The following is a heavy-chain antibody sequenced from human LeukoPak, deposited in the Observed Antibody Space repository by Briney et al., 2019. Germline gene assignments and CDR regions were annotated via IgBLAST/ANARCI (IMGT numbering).Heavy chain of an antibody. Sequence: PSETLSLTCTVSGGSISGYYWTWIRRPAGKGLEWIGRIHSTGNTNYNPSLKSRISMSVDTSKNQFFLKPSSVTAADTAVYYCAREKSLQNNWFDPWGQGTLVTVSS. V-gene: IGHV4-4*07. CDR3: AREKSLQNNWFDP. D-gene: IGHD2-15*01. CDR1: GGSISGYY. CDR2: IHSTGNT. J-gene: IGHJ5*02.